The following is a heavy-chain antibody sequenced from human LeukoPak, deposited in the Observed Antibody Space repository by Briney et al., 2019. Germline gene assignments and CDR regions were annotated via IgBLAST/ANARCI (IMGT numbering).Heavy chain of an antibody. CDR1: GGSISSYY. CDR3: ARNDFSSGYYDWFDP. Sequence: SETLSLTCTVSGGSISSYYWSWIRQPPGKGLEWIGEINHSGSTNYNPSLKSRVTISVDTSKNQFSLKLSSVTAADTAVYYCARNDFSSGYYDWFDPWGQGTLVTVSS. V-gene: IGHV4-34*01. J-gene: IGHJ5*02. CDR2: INHSGST. D-gene: IGHD3-22*01.